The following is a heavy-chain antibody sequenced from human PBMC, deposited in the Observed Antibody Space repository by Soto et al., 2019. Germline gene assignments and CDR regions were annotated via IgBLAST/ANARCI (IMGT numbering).Heavy chain of an antibody. D-gene: IGHD1-26*01. CDR1: GYSFTSYW. CDR2: IYPGDSDT. J-gene: IGHJ6*02. CDR3: ARTLVGATTYYYGMDV. V-gene: IGHV5-51*01. Sequence: GESLKISCKGSGYSFTSYWIGWVRQMPGKGLEWMGIIYPGDSDTRYSPSFQGQVTISADKSISTAYLQWSSLKASDTAMYYCARTLVGATTYYYGMDVWGQGTTVTVSS.